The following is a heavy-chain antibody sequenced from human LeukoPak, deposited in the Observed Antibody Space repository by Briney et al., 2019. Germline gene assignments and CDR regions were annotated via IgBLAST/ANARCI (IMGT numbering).Heavy chain of an antibody. CDR1: GGSFSGYY. CDR3: ARDSTPDI. D-gene: IGHD2-2*01. CDR2: INHSGST. J-gene: IGHJ3*02. V-gene: IGHV4-34*01. Sequence: SETLSLTCAVYGGSFSGYYWSWIRRPPGKGLEWIGEINHSGSTNYNPSLKSRVTISVDTSKNQFSLKLSSVTAADTAVYYCARDSTPDIWGQGTMVTVSS.